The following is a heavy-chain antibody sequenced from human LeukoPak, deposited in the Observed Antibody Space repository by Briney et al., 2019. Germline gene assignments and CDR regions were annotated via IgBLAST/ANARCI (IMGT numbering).Heavy chain of an antibody. CDR1: GGSISSYY. CDR3: ARCTAAGTTGIGY. J-gene: IGHJ4*02. V-gene: IGHV4-59*01. D-gene: IGHD6-13*01. CDR2: IYYSGST. Sequence: PSETLSLTCTVSGGSISSYYWSWIRQPPGKGLEWIGNIYYSGSTNYNPSPKSRVTISVDTSKNQFSLKLSSVTAADTAVYYCARCTAAGTTGIGYWGPGTLVTVSS.